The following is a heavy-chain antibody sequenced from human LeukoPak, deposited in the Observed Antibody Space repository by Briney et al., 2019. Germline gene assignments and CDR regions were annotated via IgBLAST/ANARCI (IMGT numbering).Heavy chain of an antibody. CDR3: ARGHYDSSGYYGY. V-gene: IGHV4-31*03. J-gene: IGHJ4*02. D-gene: IGHD3-22*01. Sequence: SQTLSLTCTVSGGSISSGGYYWSWIRQHPGKGLEWIGYIYYSGSTYYNPSLKSRVTISVDTSKNQFSLKLSSVTAADTAVYYCARGHYDSSGYYGYWGQGTLVTVSS. CDR1: GGSISSGGYY. CDR2: IYYSGST.